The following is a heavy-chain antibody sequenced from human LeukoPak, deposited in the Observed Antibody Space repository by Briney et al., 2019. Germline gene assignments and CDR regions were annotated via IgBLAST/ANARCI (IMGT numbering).Heavy chain of an antibody. V-gene: IGHV3-33*01. CDR2: IWYDGSNK. CDR3: ARYRLNDSSGYYYAYLDY. J-gene: IGHJ4*02. D-gene: IGHD3-22*01. Sequence: GGSLRLSCAASGFTFSSYGMHWVRQAPGKGLEWVAVIWYDGSNKYYADSVKGRFTISRDNSKNTLYLQMNSLRAEDTAVYYCARYRLNDSSGYYYAYLDYWGQGTLVTVSS. CDR1: GFTFSSYG.